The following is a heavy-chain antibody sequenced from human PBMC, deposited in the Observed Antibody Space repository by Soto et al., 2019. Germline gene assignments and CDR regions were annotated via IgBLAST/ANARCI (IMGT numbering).Heavy chain of an antibody. Sequence: ASVKVSCKVSGYTLTELSMHWVRQAPGKGLEWMGGFDPEDGETIYAQKFQGRVTMTEDTSTDTAYMELSSLRSEDTAVYYCVTDGSLERFRRSLDYYYMDVWGKGTTVTVSS. CDR1: GYTLTELS. CDR3: VTDGSLERFRRSLDYYYMDV. J-gene: IGHJ6*03. CDR2: FDPEDGET. V-gene: IGHV1-24*01. D-gene: IGHD1-1*01.